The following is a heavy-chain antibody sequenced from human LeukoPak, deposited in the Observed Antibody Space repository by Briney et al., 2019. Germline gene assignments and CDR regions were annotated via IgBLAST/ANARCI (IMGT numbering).Heavy chain of an antibody. V-gene: IGHV4-34*01. J-gene: IGHJ5*02. D-gene: IGHD2-15*01. CDR3: ARRYRYWVWFDP. CDR2: INHGGST. CDR1: GGSFSGYY. Sequence: SETLSLTCAVYGGSFSGYYWSWIRQPPGKGLEWIGEINHGGSTNYNPSLKSRVTISVDTSKNQFSLKLSSVTAADTAVYYCARRYRYWVWFDPWGQGTLVTVSS.